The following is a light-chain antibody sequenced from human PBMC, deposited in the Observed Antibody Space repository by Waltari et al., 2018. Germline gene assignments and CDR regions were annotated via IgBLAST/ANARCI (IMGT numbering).Light chain of an antibody. J-gene: IGLJ3*02. CDR1: SNDVGIYTY. Sequence: QSALTQPASVSGSPGQSITISCTGTSNDVGIYTYISWYQQHPGKAPKLISYHLNNRPSGVSNRCSGSKSGNTASLTISGLQAEDEADYYCSSYASSLTLVFGGGTKLTVL. CDR3: SSYASSLTLV. V-gene: IGLV2-14*03. CDR2: HLN.